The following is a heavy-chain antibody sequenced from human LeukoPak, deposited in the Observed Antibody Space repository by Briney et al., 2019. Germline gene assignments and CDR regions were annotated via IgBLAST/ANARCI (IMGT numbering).Heavy chain of an antibody. CDR3: AKGGFFY. Sequence: GGSLRLSCAASGFTFSSYAMSWVRQAPGKGLEWVAVISYDGSNKYYADSVKGRFTISRDNSKNTLYLQMNSLRAEDTAVYYCAKGGFFYWGQGTLVTVSS. D-gene: IGHD2/OR15-2a*01. J-gene: IGHJ4*02. CDR1: GFTFSSYA. V-gene: IGHV3-30*18. CDR2: ISYDGSNK.